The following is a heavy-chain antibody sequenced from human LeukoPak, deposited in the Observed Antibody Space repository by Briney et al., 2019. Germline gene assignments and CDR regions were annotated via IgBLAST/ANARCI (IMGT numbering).Heavy chain of an antibody. Sequence: PGGSLRLSCAASGFTFSDYYMSWIRPAPGKGRGWGSYIISSGSTMFYADSVKGRFTISRDDAKNSLYLQMNSLRAEDTAVYYCARGVLLTFDPWGQGTLVTVSS. D-gene: IGHD2-15*01. CDR1: GFTFSDYY. V-gene: IGHV3-11*04. CDR2: IISSGSTM. J-gene: IGHJ5*02. CDR3: ARGVLLTFDP.